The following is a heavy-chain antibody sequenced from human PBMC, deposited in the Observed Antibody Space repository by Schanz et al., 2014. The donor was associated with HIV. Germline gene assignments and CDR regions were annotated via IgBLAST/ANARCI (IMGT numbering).Heavy chain of an antibody. Sequence: VQLVESGGGVVQPGRSLRLSCAASGFTFSSYAMSWVRQAPGKGLEWVSGISGNSGHTWYADSVKGRFTISRDNSKKTLYLQMNSLRAGDTAVYYCASTEFPYSSSSDYYYGLDVWGQGTTVTVSS. V-gene: IGHV3-23*04. J-gene: IGHJ6*02. CDR2: ISGNSGHT. CDR3: ASTEFPYSSSSDYYYGLDV. CDR1: GFTFSSYA. D-gene: IGHD6-6*01.